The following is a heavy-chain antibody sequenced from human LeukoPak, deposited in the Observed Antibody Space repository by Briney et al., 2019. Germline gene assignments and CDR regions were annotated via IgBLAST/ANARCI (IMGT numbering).Heavy chain of an antibody. D-gene: IGHD2-15*01. Sequence: GGSLRLSCAASGFIVSSNYMSWVRQAPGKGLEWVSVIYSGGTTYYADSVKGRFTISRDNSKNTLYLQMNSLRAEDTAVYYCASTQRGDYFDYWGQGTLVTVSS. V-gene: IGHV3-66*01. CDR2: IYSGGTT. CDR3: ASTQRGDYFDY. J-gene: IGHJ4*02. CDR1: GFIVSSNY.